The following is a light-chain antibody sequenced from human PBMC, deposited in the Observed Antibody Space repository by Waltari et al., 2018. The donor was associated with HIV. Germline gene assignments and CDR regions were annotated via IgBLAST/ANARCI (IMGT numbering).Light chain of an antibody. CDR1: SSDVGGYTF. V-gene: IGLV2-11*01. Sequence: QSALTQPRSVSGSPGQSVTISCTGTSSDVGGYTFVSWYQHHPGKAPKLVIFDATKRPSGVPDRFSGSKSGNPASLTIAGLQAEDEADYYCCSYSGSGTLYVFGTGTEVTVL. J-gene: IGLJ1*01. CDR3: CSYSGSGTLYV. CDR2: DAT.